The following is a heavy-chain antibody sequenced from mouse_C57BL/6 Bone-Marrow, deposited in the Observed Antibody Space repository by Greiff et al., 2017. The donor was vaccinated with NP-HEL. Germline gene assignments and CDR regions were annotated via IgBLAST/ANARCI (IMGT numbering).Heavy chain of an antibody. V-gene: IGHV1-72*01. J-gene: IGHJ1*03. CDR3: AVRDGYYGDDSAFDG. Sequence: VQLQQSGAELVKPGASVKLSCKASGYTFTSYWMHWVKQRPGRGLEWIGRIDPNSGGTKYNEKFKSKATLTVDKASSTAYMQLSSLTSEDSAVYSCAVRDGYYGDDSAFDGWGTGTTVTVSS. CDR1: GYTFTSYW. CDR2: IDPNSGGT. D-gene: IGHD2-3*01.